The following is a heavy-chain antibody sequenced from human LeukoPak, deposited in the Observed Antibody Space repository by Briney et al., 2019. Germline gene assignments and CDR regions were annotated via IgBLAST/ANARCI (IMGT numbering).Heavy chain of an antibody. J-gene: IGHJ3*02. D-gene: IGHD5-18*01. Sequence: ASVKVSCKASGYTFTGYYMHWVRQAPGQGLEWMGWINPNSGGTNYAQKFQGRVTITADKSTSTAYMELSSLRSEDTAVYYCARAMRIQLGPGHDAFDIWGQGTMVTVSS. CDR2: INPNSGGT. CDR3: ARAMRIQLGPGHDAFDI. V-gene: IGHV1-2*02. CDR1: GYTFTGYY.